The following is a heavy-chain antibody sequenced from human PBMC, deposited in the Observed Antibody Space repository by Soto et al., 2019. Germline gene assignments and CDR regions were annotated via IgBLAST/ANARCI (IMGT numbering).Heavy chain of an antibody. CDR3: ARGLIDY. Sequence: SETLSLTCAVYGGSFSGYYWSWIRQPPGKGLEWIGEINHSGSTNYNPSLKSRVTISVDTSKNQFSLKLSSVTAADTAVYYCARGLIDYWGQGTQVTVSS. CDR1: GGSFSGYY. D-gene: IGHD3-16*01. V-gene: IGHV4-34*01. J-gene: IGHJ4*02. CDR2: INHSGST.